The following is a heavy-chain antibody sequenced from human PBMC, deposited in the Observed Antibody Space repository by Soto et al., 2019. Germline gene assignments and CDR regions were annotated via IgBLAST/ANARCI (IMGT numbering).Heavy chain of an antibody. CDR1: GGTFSSYA. V-gene: IGHV1-69*13. J-gene: IGHJ3*02. CDR3: ARKTLGAFDI. CDR2: IIPIFGTA. Sequence: GASVKVSCKASGGTFSSYAISWVRQAPGQGLEWMGGIIPIFGTANYAQKFQGRVTITADESTSTAYMELSSLRSEDTAVYYCARKTLGAFDIWGQGTTVTVSS.